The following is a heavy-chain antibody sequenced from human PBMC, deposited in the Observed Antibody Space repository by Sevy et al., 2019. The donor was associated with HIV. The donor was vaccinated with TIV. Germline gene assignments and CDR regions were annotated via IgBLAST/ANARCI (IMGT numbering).Heavy chain of an antibody. D-gene: IGHD2-2*01. J-gene: IGHJ4*02. Sequence: GGSLRLSCVASGFTFSNAWMSWVRQAPGKGLEWVGRIKSKTDVGTTDYAAPVKGRLTISRDDSKNTLYLQMNSLKTEDTAVYYCTAIVVVPAELWGQGTLVTVSS. CDR1: GFTFSNAW. V-gene: IGHV3-15*01. CDR3: TAIVVVPAEL. CDR2: IKSKTDVGTT.